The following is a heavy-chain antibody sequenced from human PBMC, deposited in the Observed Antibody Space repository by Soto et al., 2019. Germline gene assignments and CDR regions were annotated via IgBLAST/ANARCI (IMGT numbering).Heavy chain of an antibody. D-gene: IGHD2-15*01. V-gene: IGHV6-1*01. J-gene: IGHJ4*02. CDR3: ARGGDGSGFDR. CDR2: TYYRSNWRH. CDR1: GDSVSSNTAA. Sequence: SQTLSLTCAISGDSVSSNTAAWNWIRSSPSRGLEWLGRTYYRSNWRHDYAVSVRSRITVNPDTSKNHFSLQLNSVTPDDTAVYYCARGGDGSGFDRGGQGTLVTV.